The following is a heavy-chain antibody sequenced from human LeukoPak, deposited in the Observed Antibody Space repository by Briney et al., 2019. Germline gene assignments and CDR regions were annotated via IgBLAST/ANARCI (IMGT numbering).Heavy chain of an antibody. CDR1: GFTFSSYG. CDR3: AKDGRVVPAARYYYYYMDV. D-gene: IGHD2-2*01. V-gene: IGHV3-30*18. Sequence: PGRSLRLSCAASGFTFSSYGMHWVRQAPGKGLEWVAVMSYDGSNKYYADSVKGRFTISRDNSKNTLYLQMNSLRAEDTAVYYCAKDGRVVPAARYYYYYMDVWGKGTTVTVSS. CDR2: MSYDGSNK. J-gene: IGHJ6*03.